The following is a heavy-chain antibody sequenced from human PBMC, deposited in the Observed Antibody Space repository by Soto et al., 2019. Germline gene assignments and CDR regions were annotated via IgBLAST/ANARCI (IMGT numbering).Heavy chain of an antibody. CDR1: GFTFSSYG. J-gene: IGHJ4*02. Sequence: PVGSLRLSCAASGFTFSSYGMHWVRQAPGKGLEWVAVISYDGSNKYYADSVKGRFTISRDNSKNTLYLQMNSLRAEDTAVYYCAKAFPIVVVPAAIVVGDYFDYWGQGTLVTVSS. V-gene: IGHV3-30*18. CDR3: AKAFPIVVVPAAIVVGDYFDY. CDR2: ISYDGSNK. D-gene: IGHD2-2*02.